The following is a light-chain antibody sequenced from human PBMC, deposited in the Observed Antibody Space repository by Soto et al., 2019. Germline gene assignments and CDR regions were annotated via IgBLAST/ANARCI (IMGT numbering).Light chain of an antibody. CDR3: CSSGGRNGFVV. Sequence: QSALTQPPSASGSPGQSVTISCTGTSSDVGGYNYVSWYQQHPGKAPKLMIFEVNKRPSGVPDRFSGSKSGNTASLTVSGLQAEDEADYYCCSSGGRNGFVVFGGGTKLTVL. CDR1: SSDVGGYNY. V-gene: IGLV2-8*01. J-gene: IGLJ2*01. CDR2: EVN.